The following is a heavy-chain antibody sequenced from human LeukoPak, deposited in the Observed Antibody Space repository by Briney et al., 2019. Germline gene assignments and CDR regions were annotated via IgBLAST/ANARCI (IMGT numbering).Heavy chain of an antibody. D-gene: IGHD6-6*01. CDR1: GGSISSGGYY. J-gene: IGHJ5*02. Sequence: SETLSLTCTVSGGSISSGGYYWSWIRQHPGKGLEWIGYIYYSGSSYYDPSLKSRVTIPVDTSKNQFSLKLSSVTAADTAVYYCARYKYSSSGGNWFDPWGQGTLVTVSS. CDR3: ARYKYSSSGGNWFDP. V-gene: IGHV4-31*03. CDR2: IYYSGSS.